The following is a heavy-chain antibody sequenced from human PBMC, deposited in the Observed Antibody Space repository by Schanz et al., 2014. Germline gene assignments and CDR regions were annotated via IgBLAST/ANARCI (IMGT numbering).Heavy chain of an antibody. Sequence: EVQLVESGGGLVQPGGSLRLSCAASGFTFSSYAMSWVRQAPGKGLEWVSAISGGGGTHYADSVRGRFTISRDNSKNTLYLQMNSLRPEDTAVYYCARESSNDIVLVPGAFFDHWGQGILVTVSS. CDR3: ARESSNDIVLVPGAFFDH. D-gene: IGHD2-2*01. J-gene: IGHJ4*02. V-gene: IGHV3-23*04. CDR1: GFTFSSYA. CDR2: ISGGGGT.